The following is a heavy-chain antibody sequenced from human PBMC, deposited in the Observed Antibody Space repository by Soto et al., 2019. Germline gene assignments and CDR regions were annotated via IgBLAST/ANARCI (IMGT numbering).Heavy chain of an antibody. Sequence: PSETLSLTCAVYGGSFSGYYWGWIRQPPGKGLEWNGEINHSGSTNYNPSLKSRVPISVGTSKNHSSLKLSSVPAAHPAAYNWANISYAFSRDYWGQGTLVSVPS. CDR3: ANISYAFSRDY. D-gene: IGHD3-16*01. CDR2: INHSGST. J-gene: IGHJ4*02. CDR1: GGSFSGYY. V-gene: IGHV4-34*01.